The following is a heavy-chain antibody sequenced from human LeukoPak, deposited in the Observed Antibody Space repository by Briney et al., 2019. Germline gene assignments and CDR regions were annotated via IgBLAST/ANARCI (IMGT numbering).Heavy chain of an antibody. CDR1: GGSISSSSYY. V-gene: IGHV4-39*07. CDR2: IYYSGST. CDR3: ARCCSSTSNDY. J-gene: IGHJ4*02. D-gene: IGHD2-2*01. Sequence: SETLSLTCTVSGGSISSSSYYWGWIRQPPGKGLEWIGSIYYSGSTYYNPSLKSRVTISVDTSKNQFSLKLSSVTAADTAVYYCARCCSSTSNDYWGQGTLVTVSS.